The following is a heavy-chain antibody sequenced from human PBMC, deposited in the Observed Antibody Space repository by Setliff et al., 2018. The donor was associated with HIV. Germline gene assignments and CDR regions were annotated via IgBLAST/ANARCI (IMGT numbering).Heavy chain of an antibody. Sequence: SETLSLTCTVSGVSISNYYWNWIRQPPGKGLEWIGYIFTSGDTNYNPSLRSRVTLSVDTSKNQVSLKLGSVTAADTAVYFCARLEYYSDGNGYLQFYFDYWGQGTLVTVS. CDR1: GVSISNYY. CDR3: ARLEYYSDGNGYLQFYFDY. D-gene: IGHD3-22*01. J-gene: IGHJ4*02. V-gene: IGHV4-4*09. CDR2: IFTSGDT.